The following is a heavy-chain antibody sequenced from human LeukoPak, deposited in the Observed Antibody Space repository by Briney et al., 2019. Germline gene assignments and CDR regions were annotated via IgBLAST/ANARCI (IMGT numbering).Heavy chain of an antibody. V-gene: IGHV3-21*01. D-gene: IGHD3-9*01. CDR1: GFTFSSYS. CDR2: ISSSSSYI. Sequence: GGSLRLSCAASGFTFSSYSMNWVRQAPGKGLEWVSSISSSSSYIYYADSVKGRFTISRDNAKNSLYLQMSSLRAEDTAVYYCAREGYDILTGYRNFDYWGQGTLVTVSS. CDR3: AREGYDILTGYRNFDY. J-gene: IGHJ4*02.